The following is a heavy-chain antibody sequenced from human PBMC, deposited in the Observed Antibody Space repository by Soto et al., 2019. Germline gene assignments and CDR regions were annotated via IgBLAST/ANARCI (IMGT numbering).Heavy chain of an antibody. CDR2: INPSGGST. V-gene: IGHV1-46*01. CDR1: GYTFTGYY. J-gene: IGHJ4*02. Sequence: GASVKVSCKASGYTFTGYYMHWMRQAPGQGLEWMGMINPSGGSTSYAQKFQGRLTMTTDTSTNTVYMELSSLRSEDTAVYYCARPPFPGCINAICYPLDFWGQGALVTVSS. CDR3: ARPPFPGCINAICYPLDF. D-gene: IGHD2-8*01.